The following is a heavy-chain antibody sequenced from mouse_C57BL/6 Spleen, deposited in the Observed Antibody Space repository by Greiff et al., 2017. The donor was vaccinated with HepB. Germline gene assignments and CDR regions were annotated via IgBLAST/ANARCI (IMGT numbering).Heavy chain of an antibody. Sequence: VQLQQSGPELVKPGASVKMSCKASGYTFTDYNMHWVKQSHGKSLEWIGYINPNNGGTSYNQKFKGKATLTVNKSSSTAYMELRSLTSEDSAVYYCAANYYGGYFFDYWGQGTTLTVSS. J-gene: IGHJ2*01. D-gene: IGHD1-1*01. V-gene: IGHV1-22*01. CDR2: INPNNGGT. CDR3: AANYYGGYFFDY. CDR1: GYTFTDYN.